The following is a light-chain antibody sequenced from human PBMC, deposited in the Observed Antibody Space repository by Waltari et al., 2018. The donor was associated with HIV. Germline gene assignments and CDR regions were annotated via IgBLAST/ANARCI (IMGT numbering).Light chain of an antibody. CDR3: SSYTSSSTPVV. Sequence: QSALTQPASVSGSPGQSITISCTGTSSDVGGYNYVSLYQQHPGKAPTLRIYEVSNRPSGVSNRFSGSKSGNTASLTISGLQAEDEAEYYCSSYTSSSTPVVFGGGTKLTVL. J-gene: IGLJ2*01. CDR1: SSDVGGYNY. V-gene: IGLV2-14*01. CDR2: EVS.